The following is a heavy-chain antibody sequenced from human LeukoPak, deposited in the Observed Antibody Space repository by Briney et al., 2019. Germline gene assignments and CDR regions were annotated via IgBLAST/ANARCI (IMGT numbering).Heavy chain of an antibody. CDR2: ISSSGSTI. D-gene: IGHD2-2*01. CDR3: VGRGGYCSSTSCYETEQYFDY. Sequence: GGSLRLSCAASGFTFSSYEMNWVRQAPGKGLEWVSYISSSGSTIYYADSVKGRFTISRDNAKNTLYLQMNSLRAEDTAVYYCVGRGGYCSSTSCYETEQYFDYWGQGTLVTVSA. V-gene: IGHV3-48*03. CDR1: GFTFSSYE. J-gene: IGHJ4*02.